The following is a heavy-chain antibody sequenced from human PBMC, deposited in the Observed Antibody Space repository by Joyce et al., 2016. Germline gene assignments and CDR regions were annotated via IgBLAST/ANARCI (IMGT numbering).Heavy chain of an antibody. CDR2: AEHSGST. CDR3: ARGRFVGMDV. V-gene: IGHV4-34*02. D-gene: IGHD1-26*01. J-gene: IGHJ6*02. Sequence: QVQIQQWGAGLLKPSETLSLTCAASGASLSGYYWSWIRQAPGKGLEWLGEAEHSGSTHYNPSLKSRVTVSVDTSKNEFSLKLSSVSAADTAVYYCARGRFVGMDVWGQGTPVTVSS. CDR1: GASLSGYY.